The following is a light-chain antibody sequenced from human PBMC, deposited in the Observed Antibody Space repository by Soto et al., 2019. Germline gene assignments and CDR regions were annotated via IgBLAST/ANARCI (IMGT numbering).Light chain of an antibody. CDR1: QGIRND. V-gene: IGKV1-6*01. CDR3: LQDYNYPRT. CDR2: AAS. J-gene: IGKJ1*01. Sequence: AIQMTQSPSSLSASVGDRVTITCRASQGIRNDLGWYQQKPGKAPKLLIYAASSLQSEDPSKFSGSGSGTDFTLTISSQQPEDFATYFFLQDYNYPRTFGQGTTVEIK.